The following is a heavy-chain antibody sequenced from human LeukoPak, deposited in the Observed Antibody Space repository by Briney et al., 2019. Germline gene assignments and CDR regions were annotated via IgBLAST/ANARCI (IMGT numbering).Heavy chain of an antibody. D-gene: IGHD2-8*01. J-gene: IGHJ4*02. CDR1: GYTFTSYY. CDR3: ARRDDVLTFDY. CDR2: INPSGGST. V-gene: IGHV1-46*01. Sequence: ASVKVSCTASGYTFTSYYMHWVRQAPGQGLEWMGIINPSGGSTSYAQKFQGRVTMTRDMSTSTVYMELSSLRSEDTAVYYCARRDDVLTFDYWGQGTLVTVSS.